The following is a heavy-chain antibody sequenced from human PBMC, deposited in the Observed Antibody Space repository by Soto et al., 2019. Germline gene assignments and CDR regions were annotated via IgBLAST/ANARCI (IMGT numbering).Heavy chain of an antibody. CDR3: AREVGQWLGRRAFDI. V-gene: IGHV3-30-3*01. D-gene: IGHD6-19*01. J-gene: IGHJ3*02. CDR1: GFTFSSYA. CDR2: ISYDGSNK. Sequence: HPGGSLRLSCAASGFTFSSYAMHWVRQAPGKGLEWVAVISYDGSNKYYADSVKGRFTISRDNSKNTLYLQMNSLRAEDTAVYYCAREVGQWLGRRAFDIWGQGTMVTVSS.